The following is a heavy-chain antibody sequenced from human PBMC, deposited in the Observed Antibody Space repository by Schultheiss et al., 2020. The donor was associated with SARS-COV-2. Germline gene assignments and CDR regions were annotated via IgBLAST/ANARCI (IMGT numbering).Heavy chain of an antibody. V-gene: IGHV3-74*01. D-gene: IGHD6-19*01. CDR3: ARDRVADAYYYGMDV. CDR1: GFTFSSYW. CDR2: INSDGSST. J-gene: IGHJ6*02. Sequence: GESLKISCAASGFTFSSYWMHWVRQAPGKGLVWVSRINSDGSSTSYADSVKGRFTISRDNAKNTLYLQMNSLRAEDTAVYYCARDRVADAYYYGMDVWGQGTTVTVSS.